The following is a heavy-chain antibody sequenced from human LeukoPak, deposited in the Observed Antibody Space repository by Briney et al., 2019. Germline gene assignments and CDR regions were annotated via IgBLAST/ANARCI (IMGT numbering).Heavy chain of an antibody. Sequence: ASVKVSCKASGYTFTSYYMHWVRQAPGQGLEWMGIINPSGGSTSYAQKFQGRVTITADESTSTAYMELSSLRSEDTAVYYCARDRRLRSVHYDYGDYGGAYWGQGTLVTVSS. CDR1: GYTFTSYY. V-gene: IGHV1-46*01. CDR2: INPSGGST. CDR3: ARDRRLRSVHYDYGDYGGAY. J-gene: IGHJ4*02. D-gene: IGHD4-17*01.